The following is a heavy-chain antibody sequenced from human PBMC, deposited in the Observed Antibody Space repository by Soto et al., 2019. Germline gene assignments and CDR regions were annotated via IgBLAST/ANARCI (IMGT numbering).Heavy chain of an antibody. J-gene: IGHJ6*02. D-gene: IGHD5-12*01. CDR3: ARDHIGGYYYYGMDV. CDR1: GFTFSSYA. V-gene: IGHV3-23*01. Sequence: EVQLLESGGGLVQPGGSLRLSCAASGFTFSSYAMSWVRQAPGKGLEWVSIISGSGGSTYYADSVKGRFTISRDNSKNSLYLQMNSLRAEDTAVYYCARDHIGGYYYYGMDVWGQGNTVTVSS. CDR2: ISGSGGST.